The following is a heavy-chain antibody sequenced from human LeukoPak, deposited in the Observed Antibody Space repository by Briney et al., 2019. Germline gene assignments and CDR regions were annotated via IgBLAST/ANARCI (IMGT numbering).Heavy chain of an antibody. Sequence: SETLSLTCTVSGGSISSYYWSWIRQPPGKGLEWIGYIYYSGSTNYNPSLKSRVTISVDTSKNQFSLKLSSVTAADTAVYYCARSLTPDYEGWFDPWGQGTLVTVSS. CDR2: IYYSGST. CDR1: GGSISSYY. CDR3: ARSLTPDYEGWFDP. D-gene: IGHD4-17*01. J-gene: IGHJ5*02. V-gene: IGHV4-59*08.